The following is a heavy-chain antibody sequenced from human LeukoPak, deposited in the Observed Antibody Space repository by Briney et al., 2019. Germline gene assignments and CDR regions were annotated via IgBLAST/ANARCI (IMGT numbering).Heavy chain of an antibody. V-gene: IGHV3-30*18. CDR2: ISYDGSNK. J-gene: IGHJ4*02. Sequence: GGSLRLSCAASGIIFSDYAMSWVRQAPGKGLEWVAVISYDGSNKYYADSVKGRFTISRDNSKNTLYLQMNSLRAEDTAVYYCAKATAVEMATITGYWGQGTLVTVSS. D-gene: IGHD5-24*01. CDR1: GIIFSDYA. CDR3: AKATAVEMATITGY.